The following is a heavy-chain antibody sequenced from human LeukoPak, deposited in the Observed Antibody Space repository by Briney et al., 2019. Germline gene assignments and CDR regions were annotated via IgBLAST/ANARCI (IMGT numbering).Heavy chain of an antibody. D-gene: IGHD3-16*02. CDR1: GGTFSSYA. J-gene: IGHJ4*02. V-gene: IGHV1-69*13. CDR3: AGYDYIWGSYRFFSY. Sequence: ASVKVSCKASGGTFSSYAISWVRQAPGQGLEWMGGIIPIFGTANYARKFQGRVTITADESTSTAYMELSSLRSEDTAVYYCAGYDYIWGSYRFFSYWGQGTLVTVSS. CDR2: IIPIFGTA.